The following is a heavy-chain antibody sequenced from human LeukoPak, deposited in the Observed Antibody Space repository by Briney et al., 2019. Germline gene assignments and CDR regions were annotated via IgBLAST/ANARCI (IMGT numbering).Heavy chain of an antibody. D-gene: IGHD4-23*01. Sequence: SETLSLTCAVSGGSIISSNWWSWVRQPPGKGLEWIGEVFHSGSTNYSPSLRSRVTISVDRTRNQFSLKLHSVTAADTAVYFCARGGGTPTTVVTPFDYWGQGTLVTVSA. V-gene: IGHV4-4*02. CDR3: ARGGGTPTTVVTPFDY. CDR1: GGSIISSNW. CDR2: VFHSGST. J-gene: IGHJ4*02.